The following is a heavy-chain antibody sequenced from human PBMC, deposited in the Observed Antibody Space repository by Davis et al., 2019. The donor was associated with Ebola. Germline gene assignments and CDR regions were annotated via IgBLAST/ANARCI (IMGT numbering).Heavy chain of an antibody. V-gene: IGHV3-23*01. CDR1: GFTFSSYA. CDR3: ASRSYYDFWSGYYTVYYYYYMDV. CDR2: ISGSGGST. Sequence: GESLKISCAASGFTFSSYAMSWVRQAPGKGLEWVSAISGSGGSTYYADSVKGRFTISRDNSKNTLYLQMNSLRAEDTAVYYCASRSYYDFWSGYYTVYYYYYMDVWGKGTTVTVSS. D-gene: IGHD3-3*01. J-gene: IGHJ6*03.